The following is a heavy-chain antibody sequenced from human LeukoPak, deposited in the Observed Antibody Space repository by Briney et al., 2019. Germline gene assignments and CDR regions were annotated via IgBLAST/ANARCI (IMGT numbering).Heavy chain of an antibody. CDR2: SGTYGRT. CDR3: AKARIPSGDGYYSD. Sequence: GGSLRLSCVASGFTFSSNVLNWVRQAPGKGLEWVSVSGTYGRTQYADSVKGRFTISRDNFKDTVYLEMNSLRGEDTAVYFCAKARIPSGDGYYSDWGQGTLVTVSS. J-gene: IGHJ4*02. CDR1: GFTFSSNV. V-gene: IGHV3-23*01. D-gene: IGHD3-22*01.